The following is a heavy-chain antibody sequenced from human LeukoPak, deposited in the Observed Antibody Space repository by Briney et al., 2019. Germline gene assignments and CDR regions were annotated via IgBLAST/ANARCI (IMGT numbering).Heavy chain of an antibody. CDR2: ISGYSSNT. CDR1: GYTFMSHG. J-gene: IGHJ3*02. D-gene: IGHD3-16*01. V-gene: IGHV1-18*03. CDR3: ARATGTWGHDGFDI. Sequence: ASVKVSCKAYGYTFMSHGITWVRQAPGQGLEWMGWISGYSSNTNYAQRLQGRVTMTTDTSTNTAYMELRSLISDDMAVYYCARATGTWGHDGFDIWGQGTMVTVSS.